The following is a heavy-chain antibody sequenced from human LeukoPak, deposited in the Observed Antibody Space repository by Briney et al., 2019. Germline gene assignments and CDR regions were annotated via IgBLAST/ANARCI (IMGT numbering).Heavy chain of an antibody. CDR2: VTDSGRST. CDR3: ASASPANDY. V-gene: IGHV3-23*01. CDR1: GFTFSSYS. Sequence: GGSLRLSCAASGFTFSSYSMNWVRQAPGKGLEWVSGVTDSGRSTYYADFVQGRFTIFRDNSKSTLYLQMRSLRPEDTAIYYCASASPANDYWGQGTLVTVSS. J-gene: IGHJ4*02.